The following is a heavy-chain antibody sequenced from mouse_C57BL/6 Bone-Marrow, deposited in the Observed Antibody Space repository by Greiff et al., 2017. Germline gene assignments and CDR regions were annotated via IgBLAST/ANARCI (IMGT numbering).Heavy chain of an antibody. CDR3: ARNYGRSYRFDV. J-gene: IGHJ1*03. CDR2: NYPRDGST. V-gene: IGHV1-78*01. Sequence: VKLMESDAELVKPGASVTITCKVSGYSFTDHTIHWMKQRLEQGLVWIGYNYPRDGSTKYNEKFKGKATLTADKSTSTAYMQLNSLTSEDSAVYFGARNYGRSYRFDVWGTGTTVTVSS. CDR1: GYSFTDHT. D-gene: IGHD1-1*01.